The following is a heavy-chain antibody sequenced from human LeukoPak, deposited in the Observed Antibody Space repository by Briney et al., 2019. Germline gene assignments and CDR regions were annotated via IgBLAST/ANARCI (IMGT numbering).Heavy chain of an antibody. D-gene: IGHD6-13*01. V-gene: IGHV4-34*01. J-gene: IGHJ6*02. CDR1: GGSFSGYY. CDR3: ARVKGSSSHYGMDV. Sequence: PSETLSLTCAVYGGSFSGYYWSWIRQPPGKGLEWIGEINHSGSTNYNPSLKSRVTISVDTSKNQFSLKLSFVTTADTAVYYCARVKGSSSHYGMDVWGQGTTVTVSS. CDR2: INHSGST.